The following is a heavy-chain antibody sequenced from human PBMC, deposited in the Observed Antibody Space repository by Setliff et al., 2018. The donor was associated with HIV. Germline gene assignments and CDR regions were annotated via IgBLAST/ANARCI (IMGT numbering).Heavy chain of an antibody. CDR3: ARYRYYYDSSGYGRWFDP. V-gene: IGHV4-34*01. CDR2: INHSGST. D-gene: IGHD3-22*01. J-gene: IGHJ5*02. CDR1: GGSFSGYD. Sequence: SETLSLTCAVYGGSFSGYDWSWIRQPPGKGLEWIGEINHSGSTNYNPSLKSRVTISIDTSKNQFSLKLSSVTAADTAVYYCARYRYYYDSSGYGRWFDPWGQGTLVTVSS.